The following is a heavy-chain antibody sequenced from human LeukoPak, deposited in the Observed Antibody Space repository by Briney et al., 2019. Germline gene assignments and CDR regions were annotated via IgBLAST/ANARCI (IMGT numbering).Heavy chain of an antibody. CDR2: IYTSGST. V-gene: IGHV4-59*10. Sequence: SETLSLTCAVYGGSLSNYYWSWIRQPAGKGLEWIGRIYTSGSTNYNPSLKSRVTMSVDTSKNQFSLKLSSVTAADTAVYYCARTSRDGYNRAYYFDYWGQGTLVTVSS. J-gene: IGHJ4*02. D-gene: IGHD5-24*01. CDR3: ARTSRDGYNRAYYFDY. CDR1: GGSLSNYY.